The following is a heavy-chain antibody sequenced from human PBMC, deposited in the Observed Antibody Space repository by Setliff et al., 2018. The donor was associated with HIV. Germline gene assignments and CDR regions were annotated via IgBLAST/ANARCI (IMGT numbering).Heavy chain of an antibody. CDR1: GGSISSGSYY. CDR3: ARAAAAGTRCFDL. CDR2: ISYSGST. J-gene: IGHJ2*01. D-gene: IGHD6-13*01. Sequence: SETLSLTCTVSGGSISSGSYYWSWIRQHPGKGLEWIGYISYSGSTYYNPSLNSRLTISIDTSKNQFSLKLSSLTAADTAVYYCARAAAAGTRCFDLWGRGTLVTVSS. V-gene: IGHV4-31*03.